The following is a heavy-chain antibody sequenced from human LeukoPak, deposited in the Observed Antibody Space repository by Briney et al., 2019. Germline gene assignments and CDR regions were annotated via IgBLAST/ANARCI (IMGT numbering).Heavy chain of an antibody. V-gene: IGHV4-34*01. CDR2: MNPSGST. J-gene: IGHJ6*03. Sequence: SETLSLTCAVYGGSFSGYYWTWIRQTPEKGLEWIGEMNPSGSTSYNPSLKSRVTISVDTSKNQFSLKLSSVTAADTAVYYCARGRQDVTMIVVVMTAVSYYLDVWGKGTTVTVS. D-gene: IGHD3-22*01. CDR3: ARGRQDVTMIVVVMTAVSYYLDV. CDR1: GGSFSGYY.